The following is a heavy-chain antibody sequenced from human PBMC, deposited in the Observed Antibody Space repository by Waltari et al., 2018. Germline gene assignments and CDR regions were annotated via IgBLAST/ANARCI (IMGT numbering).Heavy chain of an antibody. CDR3: ATXDNQDYGDYLDX. J-gene: IGHJ4*02. CDR1: GFTVSSNY. D-gene: IGHD4-17*01. Sequence: VHLVEXGGGXIQPGGSLXLSCAASGFTVSSNYLSWVRQAPGXGLEWXSVIDXGGSTXYADSVKGRLXSSRDNSKNTLYLQMSGXRAEDTAVXYXATXDNQDYGDYLDXWGQGTLVTVSS. V-gene: IGHV3-53*01. CDR2: IDXGGST.